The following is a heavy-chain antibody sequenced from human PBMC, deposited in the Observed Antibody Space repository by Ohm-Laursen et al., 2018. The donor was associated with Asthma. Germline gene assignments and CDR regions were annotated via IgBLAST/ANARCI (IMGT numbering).Heavy chain of an antibody. V-gene: IGHV1-18*01. CDR2: ISAYNGNT. D-gene: IGHD3-3*01. Sequence: GASVKVSCKASGYTFTSYGISWVRQAPGQGLEWMGWISAYNGNTNYAQKLQGRVTMTTDTSTSTAYMELRSLRSDDTAVYYCARARGDFWSGLAFDIWGQGTMVTVSS. J-gene: IGHJ3*02. CDR3: ARARGDFWSGLAFDI. CDR1: GYTFTSYG.